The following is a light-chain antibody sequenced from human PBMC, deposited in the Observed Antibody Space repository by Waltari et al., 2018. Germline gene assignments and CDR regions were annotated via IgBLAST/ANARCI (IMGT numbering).Light chain of an antibody. CDR1: SSDLGHYYL. V-gene: IGLV2-23*02. J-gene: IGLJ2*01. Sequence: QSALTQPASVSGSPGQSITISCAGTSSDLGHYYLVSWYPQHGSEAPKPMIYEVTKRPSGVSNRFSGSKSGNTASLTISGLQAEDEADYYCCSYASGSTFVFGGGTKLTVL. CDR2: EVT. CDR3: CSYASGSTFV.